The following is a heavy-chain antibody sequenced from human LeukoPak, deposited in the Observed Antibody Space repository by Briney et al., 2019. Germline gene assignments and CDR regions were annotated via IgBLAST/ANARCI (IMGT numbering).Heavy chain of an antibody. CDR1: GGSSGGDF. Sequence: SGTLSLSCAVSGGSSGGDFWTWVRHPPGKGLEWIGDIYYSGGINYNPSAKSRVTISLDTSKHKFSLKLKSTTAADTAVFYFAVYRLVELDYWGQGTLVTVSS. CDR3: AVYRLVELDY. J-gene: IGHJ4*02. V-gene: IGHV4-59*01. CDR2: IYYSGGI. D-gene: IGHD3-16*01.